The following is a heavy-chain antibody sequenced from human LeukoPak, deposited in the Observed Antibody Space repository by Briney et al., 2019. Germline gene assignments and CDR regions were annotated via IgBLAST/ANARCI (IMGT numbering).Heavy chain of an antibody. CDR2: IFTSGST. CDR3: ASGWELLTVDY. CDR1: GGSINSYY. D-gene: IGHD1-26*01. Sequence: SETLSLMCTVSGGSINSYYWSWIRQPAGKGLEWIGRIFTSGSTNYNPSLKSRVTMSVERSKNQFSLKLSSVTAADTAVYYCASGWELLTVDYWGQGTLVTVSS. V-gene: IGHV4-4*07. J-gene: IGHJ4*02.